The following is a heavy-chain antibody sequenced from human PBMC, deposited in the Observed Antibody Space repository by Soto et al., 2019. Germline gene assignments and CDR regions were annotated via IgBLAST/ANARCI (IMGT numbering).Heavy chain of an antibody. CDR2: ISYDGSNK. CDR3: AKDNGDSHTRGTDV. Sequence: QVQLVESGGGVVQPGRSLRLSCAASGFTFSSYGMHWVRQAPGKGLEWVAVISYDGSNKYYADSVKGRFTISRDNSKNTLYLQMNSLRAEDTAVYYCAKDNGDSHTRGTDVWGQGTTVTVSS. D-gene: IGHD5-18*01. CDR1: GFTFSSYG. J-gene: IGHJ6*02. V-gene: IGHV3-30*18.